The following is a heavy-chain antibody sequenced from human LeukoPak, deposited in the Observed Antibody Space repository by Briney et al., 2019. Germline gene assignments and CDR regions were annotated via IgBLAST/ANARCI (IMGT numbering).Heavy chain of an antibody. J-gene: IGHJ4*02. Sequence: GGSLRLSCAASGFTFNNYAMNWVRQAPGKGLEWVSSISGGGETTYYADSAKGRFTISRDNSQNTLYLQMNSLRAEDTAVYYCARAYAEYVGYFFFDYWGQGTLVTVSP. CDR3: ARAYAEYVGYFFFDY. D-gene: IGHD2-15*01. CDR1: GFTFNNYA. CDR2: ISGGGETT. V-gene: IGHV3-23*01.